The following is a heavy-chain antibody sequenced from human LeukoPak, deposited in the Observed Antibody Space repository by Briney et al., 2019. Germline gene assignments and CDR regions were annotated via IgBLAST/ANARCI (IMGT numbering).Heavy chain of an antibody. Sequence: GGSLRLSCAASGFTFSDYSMNWVRQAPGKGLKWVSSISSSSSNMYYSDSVKGRFTISRDNAKDSLYLQMNSLRAEDTAVYYCARALPLPYCGGDCGDAFDIWGQGTMVTVSS. D-gene: IGHD2-21*02. J-gene: IGHJ3*02. CDR1: GFTFSDYS. CDR2: ISSSSSNM. V-gene: IGHV3-21*01. CDR3: ARALPLPYCGGDCGDAFDI.